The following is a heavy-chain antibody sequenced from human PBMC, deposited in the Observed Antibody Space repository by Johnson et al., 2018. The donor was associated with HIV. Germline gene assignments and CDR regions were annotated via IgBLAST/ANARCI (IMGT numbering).Heavy chain of an antibody. CDR1: GFTVSSNY. J-gene: IGHJ3*02. Sequence: EVQLMESGGGVVQPGRSLRLSCAASGFTVSSNYMSWVRQAPGKGLECVSVIYSGGSTYYADSVKGRFTISRDNSKNTLYLQMNSLRAEDTAVYYCARDGELGDAFDIWGQGTMVTVSS. V-gene: IGHV3-66*02. CDR2: IYSGGST. D-gene: IGHD7-27*01. CDR3: ARDGELGDAFDI.